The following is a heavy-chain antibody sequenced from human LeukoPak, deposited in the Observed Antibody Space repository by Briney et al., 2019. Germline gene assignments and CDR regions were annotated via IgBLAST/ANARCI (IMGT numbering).Heavy chain of an antibody. J-gene: IGHJ4*02. CDR1: GYTFTGYY. V-gene: IGHV1-2*02. Sequence: ASVKVSCKASGYTFTGYYMHWVRRAPGQGLEWMGWINPNSGGTNYAQKFQGRVTMTRDTSISTAYMELSRLRSDDTAVYYCASAPAGYYDSSGYLDYWGQGTLVTVSS. CDR3: ASAPAGYYDSSGYLDY. CDR2: INPNSGGT. D-gene: IGHD3-22*01.